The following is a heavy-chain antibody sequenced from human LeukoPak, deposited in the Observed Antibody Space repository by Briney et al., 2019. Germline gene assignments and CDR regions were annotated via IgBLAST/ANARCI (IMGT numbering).Heavy chain of an antibody. D-gene: IGHD6-19*01. CDR2: IKQDGSEK. J-gene: IGHJ4*02. CDR1: GFTFSSYW. V-gene: IGHV3-7*03. CDR3: AKEARSSGGTDYFDF. Sequence: GGSLRLSCAASGFTFSSYWMSWVRQAPGKGLEWVANIKQDGSEKYYVDSVKGRFTISRDNAKNSLYLQMDSLRAEDTAVYYCAKEARSSGGTDYFDFWGQGTLVTVSS.